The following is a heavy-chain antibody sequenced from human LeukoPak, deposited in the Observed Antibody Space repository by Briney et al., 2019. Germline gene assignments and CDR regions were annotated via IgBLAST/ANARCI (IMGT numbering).Heavy chain of an antibody. V-gene: IGHV3-30*07. CDR3: ATSRFYYYQYY. J-gene: IGHJ4*02. Sequence: NKYYADSVKGRFTISRDTSKNTLFLQMNSLRAEDTAVYYCATSRFYYYQYYWGQGTLVTVS. CDR2: NK. D-gene: IGHD3-10*01.